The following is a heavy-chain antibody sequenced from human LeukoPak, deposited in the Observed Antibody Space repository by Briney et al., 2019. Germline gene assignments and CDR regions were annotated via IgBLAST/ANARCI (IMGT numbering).Heavy chain of an antibody. CDR2: ITAYNGNT. D-gene: IGHD3-10*01. Sequence: ASVKVSCKASGYTFTSYGISWVRQAPGQGLEWMGWITAYNGNTNYAQKLQGRVTMTTNTSTSTAYMELRSLRSDDTAVYYCARDTPGDYGSGSYEFDPWGQGTLVTVSS. V-gene: IGHV1-18*01. J-gene: IGHJ5*02. CDR1: GYTFTSYG. CDR3: ARDTPGDYGSGSYEFDP.